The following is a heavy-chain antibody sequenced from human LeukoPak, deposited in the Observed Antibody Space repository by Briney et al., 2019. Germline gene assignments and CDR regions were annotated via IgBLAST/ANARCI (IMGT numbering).Heavy chain of an antibody. CDR3: ARGGYSYGYLGFYYYYGMDV. CDR2: INPNSGGT. J-gene: IGHJ6*02. Sequence: ASVKVSCKASGYTFTGYYMHWVRQAPGQGLEWMGWINPNSGGTNYAQKFQGRVTMTRNTSISTAYMELSSLRSEDTAVYYCARGGYSYGYLGFYYYYGMDVWGQGTTVTVSS. CDR1: GYTFTGYY. V-gene: IGHV1-2*02. D-gene: IGHD5-18*01.